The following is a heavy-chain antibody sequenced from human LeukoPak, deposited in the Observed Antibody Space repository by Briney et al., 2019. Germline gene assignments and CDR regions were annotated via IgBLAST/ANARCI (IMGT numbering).Heavy chain of an antibody. CDR1: GYTFTSYY. CDR3: ARERGNDFWSGRVQTMDV. CDR2: INPSGGST. Sequence: ASVKVSCKASGYTFTSYYMHWVRQAPGQGLEWMRIINPSGGSTSYAQKFQGRVTMTRDMSTSTVYMELSSLRSEDTAVYYCARERGNDFWSGRVQTMDVWGKGTTVTVSS. D-gene: IGHD3-3*01. J-gene: IGHJ6*03. V-gene: IGHV1-46*01.